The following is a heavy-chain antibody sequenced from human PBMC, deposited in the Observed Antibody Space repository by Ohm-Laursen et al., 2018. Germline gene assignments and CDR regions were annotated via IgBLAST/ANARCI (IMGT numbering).Heavy chain of an antibody. V-gene: IGHV3-9*01. Sequence: SLRLSCVASGFTFDDYAMHWVRQAPGKGLEWVSGISWNSGSIGYADSVKGRFTISRDNAKNSLYLQMNSLRAEDTALYYCAKEAGEYWYFDLWGRGTLVTASS. CDR3: AKEAGEYWYFDL. CDR2: ISWNSGSI. D-gene: IGHD7-27*01. J-gene: IGHJ2*01. CDR1: GFTFDDYA.